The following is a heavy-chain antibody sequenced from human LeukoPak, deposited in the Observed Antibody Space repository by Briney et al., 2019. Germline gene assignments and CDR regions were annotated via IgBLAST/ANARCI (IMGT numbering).Heavy chain of an antibody. CDR3: ARAIAAATNWFDP. CDR2: ISWNSGSI. J-gene: IGHJ5*02. Sequence: PGRSLRLSCAASGFTFDDYVMHWVRQAPGKGLEWVSGISWNSGSIGYADSVKGRFTISRDNAKNSLYLQMNSLKTEDTALYYCARAIAAATNWFDPWGQGTLVTVSS. D-gene: IGHD6-13*01. V-gene: IGHV3-9*01. CDR1: GFTFDDYV.